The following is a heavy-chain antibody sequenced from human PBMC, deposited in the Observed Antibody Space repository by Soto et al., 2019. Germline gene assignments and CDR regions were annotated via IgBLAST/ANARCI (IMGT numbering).Heavy chain of an antibody. V-gene: IGHV1-18*04. CDR3: ARAPTKLSRSSGVDV. CDR2: ISAYNGNT. Sequence: ASVKVSCKASGYTFTSYGISWVRQAPGQGLEWMGWISAYNGNTNYAQKLQGRVTMTTDTSTSTAYMELRSLRSDDTAVYYCARAPTKLSRSSGVDVWGQGTTVTVSS. D-gene: IGHD6-6*01. CDR1: GYTFTSYG. J-gene: IGHJ6*02.